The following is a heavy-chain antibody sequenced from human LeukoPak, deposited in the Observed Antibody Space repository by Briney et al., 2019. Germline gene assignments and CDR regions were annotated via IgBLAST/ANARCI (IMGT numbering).Heavy chain of an antibody. D-gene: IGHD2-8*01. Sequence: SGPTLVNPKQTLTLTRTLSGFLLLGRAVPVGWPRQPPGKLLEWLTHVYWNDDKRYSPSLKSRLTITKDTSKNRVVLTMTNMDPVDTGTYYCAHLNAVKWYYYDYWGQGILVSVSS. CDR3: AHLNAVKWYYYDY. J-gene: IGHJ4*02. CDR2: VYWNDDK. V-gene: IGHV2-5*01. CDR1: GFLLLGRAVP.